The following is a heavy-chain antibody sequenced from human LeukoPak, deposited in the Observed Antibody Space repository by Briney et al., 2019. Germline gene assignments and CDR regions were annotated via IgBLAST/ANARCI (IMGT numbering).Heavy chain of an antibody. CDR3: ATERGMVLYEH. CDR1: GISVSRNY. D-gene: IGHD2-8*01. Sequence: PGGSLRLSCAPSGISVSRNYMSWVRQAPGKGLEWVSVIYTGGNTYYADSVKGRFTISRDDSKNTVYPQMNSLRADDTAVYYCATERGMVLYEHWGQGTLVTVSS. V-gene: IGHV3-66*01. J-gene: IGHJ4*02. CDR2: IYTGGNT.